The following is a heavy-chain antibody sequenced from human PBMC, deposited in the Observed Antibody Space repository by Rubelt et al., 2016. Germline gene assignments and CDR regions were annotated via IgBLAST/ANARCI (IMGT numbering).Heavy chain of an antibody. Sequence: QVQLVQSGAEVKKPGASVKVSCKASGYTFTSYAMHWLRQAPGQRLEWMGWINAGHGNTKYSQKFQGRVTITRDTSASTAYMELSSLRSEDTAVYYCARAQRIRLLMVYAPTFDYWGQGTLVTVSS. CDR2: INAGHGNT. CDR1: GYTFTSYA. J-gene: IGHJ4*02. V-gene: IGHV1-3*01. CDR3: ARAQRIRLLMVYAPTFDY. D-gene: IGHD2-8*01.